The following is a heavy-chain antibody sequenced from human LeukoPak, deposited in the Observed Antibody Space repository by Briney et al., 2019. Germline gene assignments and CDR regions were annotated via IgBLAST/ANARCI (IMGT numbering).Heavy chain of an antibody. CDR2: ITTYNGKT. Sequence: ASVKVSCTAFGYSFSRYGITWVRRAPGQGLEWMGWITTYNGKTNYAQNFLNRVTMTTDTSTNTVYMELRSLRSDATAVYYCARGLNYDVLAGYSEGFDLWGQGTPVTVSS. J-gene: IGHJ4*02. CDR1: GYSFSRYG. D-gene: IGHD3-9*01. V-gene: IGHV1-18*01. CDR3: ARGLNYDVLAGYSEGFDL.